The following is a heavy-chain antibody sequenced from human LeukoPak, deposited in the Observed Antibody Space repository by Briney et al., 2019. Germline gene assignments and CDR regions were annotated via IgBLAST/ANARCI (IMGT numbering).Heavy chain of an antibody. CDR1: GGSISSSSYY. V-gene: IGHV4-39*02. Sequence: SETLSLTCTVSGGSISSSSYYWGWIRQPPGKGLEWIGSIYYSGSTYYNPSLKSRVTISVDTSKNQFSLKLSSVTAADTAVYYCARDFGGFDPWGQGTLVTVSS. J-gene: IGHJ5*02. CDR2: IYYSGST. D-gene: IGHD3-10*01. CDR3: ARDFGGFDP.